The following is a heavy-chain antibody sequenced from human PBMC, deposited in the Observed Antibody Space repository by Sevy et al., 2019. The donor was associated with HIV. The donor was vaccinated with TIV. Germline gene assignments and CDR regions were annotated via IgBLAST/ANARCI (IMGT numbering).Heavy chain of an antibody. Sequence: GGSLRLSCAASGLVFSDFAMHWVRQAPGKGLEWVALISYDGSNKYYAESVKGRFTISRDNFKRTLYLQMNSLRTEDTAIYYCAKDFHVFGSPSVYYFDFWGQGTLVTVSS. V-gene: IGHV3-30*18. CDR1: GLVFSDFA. CDR3: AKDFHVFGSPSVYYFDF. J-gene: IGHJ4*02. CDR2: ISYDGSNK. D-gene: IGHD3-10*01.